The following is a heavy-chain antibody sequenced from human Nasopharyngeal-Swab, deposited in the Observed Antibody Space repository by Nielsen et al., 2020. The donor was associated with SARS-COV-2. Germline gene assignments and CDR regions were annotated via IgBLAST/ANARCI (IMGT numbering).Heavy chain of an antibody. D-gene: IGHD2-2*01. CDR2: IYYSGST. Sequence: RQAPGKGLEWIGNIYYSGSTYYNPSLKSRVTISVDTSKNQFSLKLSSVTAADTAVYYCARYCSSTSADFDYWGQGTLVTVSS. V-gene: IGHV4-31*02. CDR3: ARYCSSTSADFDY. J-gene: IGHJ4*02.